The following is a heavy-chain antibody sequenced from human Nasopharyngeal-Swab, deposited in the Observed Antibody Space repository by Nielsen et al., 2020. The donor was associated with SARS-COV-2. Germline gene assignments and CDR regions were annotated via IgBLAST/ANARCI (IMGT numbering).Heavy chain of an antibody. J-gene: IGHJ4*02. CDR3: AREVLSDDFWSGYYFDY. CDR1: GGTFISYS. Sequence: SVKVSCKASGGTFISYSISWVRQAPGQGLEWMGGIIPIFGTANYAQKFQGRVTITADESTSTAYMELSSLRSEDTAVYYCAREVLSDDFWSGYYFDYWGQGTLVTVSS. CDR2: IIPIFGTA. V-gene: IGHV1-69*13. D-gene: IGHD3-3*01.